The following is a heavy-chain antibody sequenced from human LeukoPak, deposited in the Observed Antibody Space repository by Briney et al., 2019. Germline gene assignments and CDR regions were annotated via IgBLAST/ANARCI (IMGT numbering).Heavy chain of an antibody. J-gene: IGHJ4*02. CDR2: IYSGGST. CDR3: AKAEGYDILTGLDY. D-gene: IGHD3-9*01. Sequence: GGSLRLSCAASGFTVSSNYMSWVRQAPGKGLEWVSVIYSGGSTYYADSVKGRFTISRDNSKNTLYLQMNSLRTEDTAVYYCAKAEGYDILTGLDYWGQGTLVTVSS. V-gene: IGHV3-53*01. CDR1: GFTVSSNY.